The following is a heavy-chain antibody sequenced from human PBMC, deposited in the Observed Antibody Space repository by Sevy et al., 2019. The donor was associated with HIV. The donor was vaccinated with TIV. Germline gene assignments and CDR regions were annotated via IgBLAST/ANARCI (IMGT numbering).Heavy chain of an antibody. CDR3: ARTGNSGSYLSGYFDY. D-gene: IGHD1-26*01. V-gene: IGHV3-33*08. J-gene: IGHJ4*02. Sequence: GGSLRLSCAASGFTFSSYSMNWVRQAPGKGLEWVAVIWYDGSNKYYSDSVKGRFTISRDNSKNTLYLQMNSLRAEDTAVYYCARTGNSGSYLSGYFDYWGQGTLVTVSS. CDR1: GFTFSSYS. CDR2: IWYDGSNK.